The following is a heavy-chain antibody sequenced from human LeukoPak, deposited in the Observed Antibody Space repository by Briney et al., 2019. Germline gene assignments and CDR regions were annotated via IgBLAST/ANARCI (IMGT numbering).Heavy chain of an antibody. Sequence: ASVKVSCKASGYTFTSYDINWVRQATGQGLEWMGWMNPNSGNTGYAQKFQGRVTITRNTSISTAYMELSSLRSEDTAVYYCASKGDGSCDSSLCQGALDFWGQGSMVTVSS. CDR2: MNPNSGNT. V-gene: IGHV1-8*03. J-gene: IGHJ3*01. CDR3: ASKGDGSCDSSLCQGALDF. D-gene: IGHD2-21*01. CDR1: GYTFTSYD.